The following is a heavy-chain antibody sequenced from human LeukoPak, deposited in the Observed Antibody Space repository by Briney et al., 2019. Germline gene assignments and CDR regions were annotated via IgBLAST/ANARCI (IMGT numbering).Heavy chain of an antibody. Sequence: GGSLRLSCAASGFTFSSYAMHWVRQAPGKGLEWVAVISYDGSNKYYADSVKGRSTISRDNSKNTLYLQMNSLRAEDTAVYYCASDSTLASWGQGTLVTVSS. CDR3: ASDSTLAS. CDR2: ISYDGSNK. D-gene: IGHD5/OR15-5a*01. V-gene: IGHV3-30-3*01. CDR1: GFTFSSYA. J-gene: IGHJ4*02.